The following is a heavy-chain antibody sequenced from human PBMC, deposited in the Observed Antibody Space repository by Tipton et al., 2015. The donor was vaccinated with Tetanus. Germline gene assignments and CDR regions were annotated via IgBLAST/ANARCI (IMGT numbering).Heavy chain of an antibody. D-gene: IGHD3-22*01. J-gene: IGHJ4*02. CDR2: IKQDGSEK. CDR1: GFTFSSYW. Sequence: SLRLSCAASGFTFSSYWMSWVRQAPGKGLEWVANIKQDGSEKYYVDSVKGRFTISRDNAKNSLYLQMNSLRAEDTAVYYCARSGYDSSGYPSYWGQGTLVTVSS. CDR3: ARSGYDSSGYPSY. V-gene: IGHV3-7*05.